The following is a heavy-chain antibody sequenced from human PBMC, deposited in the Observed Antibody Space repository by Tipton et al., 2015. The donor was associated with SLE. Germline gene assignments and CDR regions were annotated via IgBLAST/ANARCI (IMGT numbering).Heavy chain of an antibody. CDR1: DGSFTHYF. V-gene: IGHV4-34*09. CDR3: AREGGATVTTDY. CDR2: ISHTGNT. J-gene: IGHJ4*02. Sequence: TLSLTCAVYDGSFTHYFWSWIRQSPGKGLEYIGYISHTGNTYSKPSLKSRVVMSLDTSKNQFSLKLSSVTAADTAVYYCAREGGATVTTDYWGQGTLVTVSS. D-gene: IGHD4-11*01.